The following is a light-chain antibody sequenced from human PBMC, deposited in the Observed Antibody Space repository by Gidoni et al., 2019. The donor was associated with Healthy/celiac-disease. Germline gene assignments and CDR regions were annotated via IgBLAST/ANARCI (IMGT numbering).Light chain of an antibody. CDR1: SSDVGGYNY. CDR2: DVS. V-gene: IGLV2-11*01. J-gene: IGLJ2*01. CDR3: CSYAGSYTEV. Sequence: QPALTQPRSVSGSPGQSVTISCTGTSSDVGGYNYVSWYQQPPGKAPKLMIYDVSNRPSGVPDRFSGSKSGNTASLTISGLQAEDEADYYCCSYAGSYTEVFGGGTKLTVL.